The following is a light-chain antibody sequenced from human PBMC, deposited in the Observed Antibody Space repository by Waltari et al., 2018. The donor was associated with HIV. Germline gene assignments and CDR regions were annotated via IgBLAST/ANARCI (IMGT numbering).Light chain of an antibody. Sequence: QSALTQPASVSGSPGQSITISCTGTSSDVGSYNLVSWYQQHPGKAPKLMIYEVSKRPSGVSYRFSGSKSGNPASLTISGRQAEDEADYYCCSYAGSSTWVFGGGTKLTVL. J-gene: IGLJ3*02. V-gene: IGLV2-23*02. CDR1: SSDVGSYNL. CDR3: CSYAGSSTWV. CDR2: EVS.